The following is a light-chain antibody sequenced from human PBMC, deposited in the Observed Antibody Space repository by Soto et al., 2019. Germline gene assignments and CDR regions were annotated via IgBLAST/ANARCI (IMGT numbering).Light chain of an antibody. CDR3: QLYGISPH. Sequence: IVMTQSPDTLSVSPGERATLSCRASQGVSSNLAWYQQKPGQAPRLLIYDTYTRATGTPDRFSGSASGTDFTLTINRLEPEDFAVYYCQLYGISPHFGQGTRLEIK. CDR1: QGVSSN. V-gene: IGKV3-15*01. J-gene: IGKJ5*01. CDR2: DTY.